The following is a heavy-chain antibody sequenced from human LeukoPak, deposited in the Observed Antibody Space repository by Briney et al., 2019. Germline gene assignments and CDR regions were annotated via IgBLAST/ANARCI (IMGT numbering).Heavy chain of an antibody. CDR2: MNPNSGNT. CDR1: GYTFTSYD. CDR3: ARKPSGGSCYFCDWFDP. Sequence: ASVKVSCKASGYTFTSYDINWVRQATGQGLEWMGWMNPNSGNTGYAQKFQGRVTMTRNTSISTAYMELSSLRSEDTAVYYCARKPSGGSCYFCDWFDPWGQGTLVTVSS. V-gene: IGHV1-8*01. D-gene: IGHD2-15*01. J-gene: IGHJ5*02.